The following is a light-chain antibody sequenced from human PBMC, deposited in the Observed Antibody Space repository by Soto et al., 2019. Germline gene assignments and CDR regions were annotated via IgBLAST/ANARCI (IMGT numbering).Light chain of an antibody. J-gene: IGKJ1*01. CDR3: QKYNSPPRT. Sequence: EIVLTQSPGTLSLSPGERATLSCRASQSVTSSLVWYQQKPGQAPRLLIYDASDRATGIPARFSGSGSGTDFTLTISSLQPEDVATYFCQKYNSPPRTFGQGTKVELK. CDR2: DAS. CDR1: QSVTSS. V-gene: IGKV3-11*01.